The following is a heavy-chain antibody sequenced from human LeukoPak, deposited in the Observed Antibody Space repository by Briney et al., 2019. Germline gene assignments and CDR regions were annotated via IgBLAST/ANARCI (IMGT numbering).Heavy chain of an antibody. J-gene: IGHJ5*02. CDR3: AKDNKTPRIVGANWGKFDP. V-gene: IGHV3-48*03. CDR2: INGPATNI. D-gene: IGHD1-26*01. CDR1: GFTFSLNE. Sequence: GGPLRLSCAASGFTFSLNEMNWVRQAPGKGLEWVSYINGPATNIFYADSVKGRFTISRDNAKNSLYLQMNSLRVEDTAVYYCAKDNKTPRIVGANWGKFDPWGQGTLVTVSS.